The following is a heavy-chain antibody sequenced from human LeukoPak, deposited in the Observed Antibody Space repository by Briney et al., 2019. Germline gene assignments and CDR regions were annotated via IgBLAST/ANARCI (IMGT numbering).Heavy chain of an antibody. CDR1: GYTFTSYA. V-gene: IGHV1-3*03. D-gene: IGHD2-15*01. J-gene: IGHJ3*02. CDR2: INAGNGNT. Sequence: ASVKVSCKASGYTFTSYAMHWVRQAPGQRLEWMGWINAGNGNTKYSQELQGRVTITRDTSASTAYMELSSLRSEDTAVYYCARGRIWPGRAFDIWGQGTMVTVSS. CDR3: ARGRIWPGRAFDI.